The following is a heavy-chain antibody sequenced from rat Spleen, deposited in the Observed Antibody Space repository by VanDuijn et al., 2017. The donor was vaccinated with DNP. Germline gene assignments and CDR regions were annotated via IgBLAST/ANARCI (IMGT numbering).Heavy chain of an antibody. CDR1: GFTYSNYV. Sequence: EVQLVESGGGLVQPGRSLKLSCAASGFTYSNYVMVWVRQAPTKGLEWVASISTGGGNTYYRDSVKGRFTISRDNAKNTLYLQMDSLRSEDTATYYCAKVDREDYGVMDAWGQGASVTVSS. J-gene: IGHJ4*01. CDR3: AKVDREDYGVMDA. CDR2: ISTGGGNT. D-gene: IGHD1-11*01. V-gene: IGHV5S13*01.